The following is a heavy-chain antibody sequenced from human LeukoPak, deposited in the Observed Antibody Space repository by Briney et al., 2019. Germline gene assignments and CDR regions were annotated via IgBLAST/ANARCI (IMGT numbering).Heavy chain of an antibody. V-gene: IGHV3-23*01. Sequence: GGSLRLSCAAPGFPFSNYAMSWVRQAPGKGLECVSVISGDGGSTYYADSVKGRFTISRDNSKNTLYLQMNSLRAEDTAVYYCAREGYSYPGDKGYFDYWGQGTLVTVSS. D-gene: IGHD5-18*01. CDR3: AREGYSYPGDKGYFDY. CDR1: GFPFSNYA. J-gene: IGHJ4*02. CDR2: ISGDGGST.